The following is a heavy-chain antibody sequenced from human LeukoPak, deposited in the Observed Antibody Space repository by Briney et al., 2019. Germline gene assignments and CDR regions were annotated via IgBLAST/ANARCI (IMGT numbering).Heavy chain of an antibody. V-gene: IGHV3-7*03. CDR3: ASRIVAAPYCFDY. J-gene: IGHJ4*02. CDR2: IKQDGSEK. D-gene: IGHD6-13*01. Sequence: GGSLRLSCVASGFTLSSYWMSWVRQAPGKGLEWVANIKQDGSEKYYVDSVKGRFTISRDNAKNSLYLQMNSLRAEDTAVYYCASRIVAAPYCFDYWGQGTLVTVSS. CDR1: GFTLSSYW.